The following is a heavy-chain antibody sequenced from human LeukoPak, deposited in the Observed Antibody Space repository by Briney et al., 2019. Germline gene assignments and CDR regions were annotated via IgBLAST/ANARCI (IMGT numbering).Heavy chain of an antibody. CDR1: GGSISSGGYY. V-gene: IGHV4-39*07. D-gene: IGHD3-3*01. CDR2: GSECGGT. Sequence: PSETLSLTCTVSGGSISSGGYYWSWIRQPPGKGLEWIGEGSECGGTKFKPSLKSRVTISADTSKNQFSLKLNSVTAADTAVYYCAKNGQSGFSFDPWGQGTLVTVSS. J-gene: IGHJ5*02. CDR3: AKNGQSGFSFDP.